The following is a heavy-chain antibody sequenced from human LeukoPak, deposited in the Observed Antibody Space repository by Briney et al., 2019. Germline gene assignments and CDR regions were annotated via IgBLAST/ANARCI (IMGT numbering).Heavy chain of an antibody. Sequence: PSETLSLTCTVSGDSINNYFWSWIRQPPGKGLEWIGYIHNTGSSNYNPSLKSRVSFSVDTSENQLSLRLNSMTAADTAVYYCASLGGYYDSSNSSQPETFDIWGQGTMVTVSS. CDR2: IHNTGSS. D-gene: IGHD3-10*01. V-gene: IGHV4-59*01. CDR3: ASLGGYYDSSNSSQPETFDI. J-gene: IGHJ3*02. CDR1: GDSINNYF.